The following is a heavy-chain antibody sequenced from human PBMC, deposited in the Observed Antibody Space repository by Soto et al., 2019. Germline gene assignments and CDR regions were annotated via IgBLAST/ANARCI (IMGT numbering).Heavy chain of an antibody. CDR3: ARGPLVY. V-gene: IGHV1-69*12. Sequence: QVQLVQSGAEVKKPGSSVKVSCQASGGTFSSYAISWVRQAPGQALEWMGGITPICGTANYAHKFQGRVTITADESTSKAYMELSSLRSEDTAVYYGARGPLVYWGQGTLFTVSA. D-gene: IGHD2-8*02. J-gene: IGHJ4*02. CDR2: ITPICGTA. CDR1: GGTFSSYA.